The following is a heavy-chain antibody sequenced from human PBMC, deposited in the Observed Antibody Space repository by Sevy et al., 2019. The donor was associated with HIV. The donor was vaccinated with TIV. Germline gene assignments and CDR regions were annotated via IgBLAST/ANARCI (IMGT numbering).Heavy chain of an antibody. CDR2: IFRSGDVT. V-gene: IGHV3-23*01. CDR3: AGARYDSSGSFDAFDI. D-gene: IGHD3-22*01. J-gene: IGHJ3*02. Sequence: GGSLRLSCTASGFTFSSYAMNLVRQAPGKGLEWVSTIFRSGDVTYYADSVKGRFTISRDNSRNTLYLQMNSLRAEDTAVYYCAGARYDSSGSFDAFDIWGQGTMVTVSS. CDR1: GFTFSSYA.